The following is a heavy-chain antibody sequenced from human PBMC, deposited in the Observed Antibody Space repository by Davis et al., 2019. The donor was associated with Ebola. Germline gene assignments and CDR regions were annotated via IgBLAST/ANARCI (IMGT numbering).Heavy chain of an antibody. CDR3: ARADGDFLDDAFDI. Sequence: ASVKVSCKASGYTLRSYGLNWVRQAPGQGLEWTGWISAHNGHTNYARNLQGRVTMTTDTSTSTAYMELRSLRSDDTAVYYCARADGDFLDDAFDIWGQGTLVTVSS. CDR2: ISAHNGHT. D-gene: IGHD4-17*01. J-gene: IGHJ3*02. V-gene: IGHV1-18*01. CDR1: GYTLRSYG.